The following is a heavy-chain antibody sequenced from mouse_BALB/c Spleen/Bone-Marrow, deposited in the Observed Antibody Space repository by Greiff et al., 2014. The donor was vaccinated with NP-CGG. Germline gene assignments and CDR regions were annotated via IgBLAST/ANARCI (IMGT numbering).Heavy chain of an antibody. CDR2: ILPGSGST. J-gene: IGHJ2*01. Sequence: QVHVKQSGADLVKPGASVKISCKATGYRFNSYWIEWVKQRPGHGLEWIGEILPGSGSTNFNEKFKGKATFTAYTSSNTAYMQISSLTSEDSAVYYCARLGIRSFDYWGQGTTLTVSS. V-gene: IGHV1-9*01. D-gene: IGHD3-1*01. CDR3: ARLGIRSFDY. CDR1: GYRFNSYW.